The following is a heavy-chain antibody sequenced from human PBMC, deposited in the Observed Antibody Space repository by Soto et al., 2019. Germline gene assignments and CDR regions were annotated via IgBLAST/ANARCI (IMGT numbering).Heavy chain of an antibody. V-gene: IGHV1-18*01. D-gene: IGHD3-10*01. CDR2: ISVDNGDT. CDR1: GYTFTSYG. J-gene: IGHJ6*03. Sequence: GASVKVSCKASGYTFTSYGISWVRQAPGQGLEWMGWISVDNGDTNYAQKLQGRVTVTTDTSTSTAYMELRSLRSEDTAVYYCARMVRGSNIDYYHYMDVWGKGTPVTVSS. CDR3: ARMVRGSNIDYYHYMDV.